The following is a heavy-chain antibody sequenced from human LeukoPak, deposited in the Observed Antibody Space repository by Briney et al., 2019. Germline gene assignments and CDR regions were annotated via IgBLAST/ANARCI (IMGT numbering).Heavy chain of an antibody. D-gene: IGHD1-1*01. CDR1: GFTLSHQD. CDR2: LSYNGNDK. V-gene: IGHV3-30*18. J-gene: IGHJ4*02. CDR3: AKISWNDAYFDY. Sequence: GGSLRLSCTASGFTLSHQDMHWVRQAPGKGLEWVAVLSYNGNDKYYLASVVGRFTISRDNSENTLFLQMNSLRAEDTAVYYCAKISWNDAYFDYWGQGTLVTVSS.